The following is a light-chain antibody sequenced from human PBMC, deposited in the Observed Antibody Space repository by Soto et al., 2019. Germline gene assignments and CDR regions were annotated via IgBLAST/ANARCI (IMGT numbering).Light chain of an antibody. J-gene: IGLJ3*02. CDR2: SDD. CDR1: SSNIGDNT. V-gene: IGLV1-44*01. Sequence: QSVLTQPPSVSGTPGQRVTISCSGSSSNIGDNTVNWYQQLPGTAPKPLIYSDDQRPSGVPDRFSGSKSGTSASLAISGLQSEDEADYYCQSYDRSLSGTVLGGGTQLTVL. CDR3: QSYDRSLSGTV.